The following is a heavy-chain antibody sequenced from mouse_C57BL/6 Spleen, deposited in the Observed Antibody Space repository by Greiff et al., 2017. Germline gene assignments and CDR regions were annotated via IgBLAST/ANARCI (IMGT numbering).Heavy chain of an antibody. CDR2: IDPETGGT. J-gene: IGHJ2*01. CDR1: GYTFTDYE. CDR3: TRRTYYGSRYYFDY. Sequence: VQLQQSGAELVRPGASVTLSCKASGYTFTDYEMHWVKQTPVHGLEWIGAIDPETGGTAYNQKFKGKAILTADKSSSTAYMELRSLTSEDSAVYYCTRRTYYGSRYYFDYWGQGTTLTVSS. V-gene: IGHV1-15*01. D-gene: IGHD1-1*01.